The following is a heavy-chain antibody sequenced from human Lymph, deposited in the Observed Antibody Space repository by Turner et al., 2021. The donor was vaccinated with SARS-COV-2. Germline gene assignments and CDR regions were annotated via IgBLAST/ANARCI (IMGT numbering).Heavy chain of an antibody. V-gene: IGHV3-33*01. D-gene: IGHD5-12*01. Sequence: QVRLVESGGVVFQPGRSPRLTSPASASTFSGYGMNGVRQAPGKGLEWVAVIWYDGSNKYYADSVKGRFTISRDNSKNTLYLQMNSLRAEDTAVDYCARVKGYNGYDLRYYYGMDVWGQGTTVTVSS. CDR1: ASTFSGYG. CDR2: IWYDGSNK. J-gene: IGHJ6*02. CDR3: ARVKGYNGYDLRYYYGMDV.